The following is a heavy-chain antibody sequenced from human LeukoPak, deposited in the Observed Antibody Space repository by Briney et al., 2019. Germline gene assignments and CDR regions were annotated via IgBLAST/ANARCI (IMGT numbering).Heavy chain of an antibody. CDR2: IYSGGSA. Sequence: GRSLRLSCAASGFTVSSNYMSWVRQAPGKGLEWVSVIYSGGSAYYADSVKGRFTISRDNSKNTLYLQMNSLRAEDTAVYYCARGGYSGYDFDYWGQGTLVTVSS. CDR3: ARGGYSGYDFDY. D-gene: IGHD5-12*01. V-gene: IGHV3-53*01. CDR1: GFTVSSNY. J-gene: IGHJ4*02.